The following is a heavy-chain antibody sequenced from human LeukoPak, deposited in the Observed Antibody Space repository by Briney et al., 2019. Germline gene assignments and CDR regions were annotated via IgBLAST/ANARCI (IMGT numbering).Heavy chain of an antibody. CDR1: GGSISSGGDY. CDR2: ISYSGTT. D-gene: IGHD4/OR15-4a*01. Sequence: SETLSLTCTVSGGSISSGGDYWSWIRQHPGKGLEWIGYISYSGTTYYNPSLKSRITISLDTSKNQFSLELSSVTAADTAVYYCARAAWRGTNSRDAFDIWGPGTVVTVSS. J-gene: IGHJ3*02. V-gene: IGHV4-31*03. CDR3: ARAAWRGTNSRDAFDI.